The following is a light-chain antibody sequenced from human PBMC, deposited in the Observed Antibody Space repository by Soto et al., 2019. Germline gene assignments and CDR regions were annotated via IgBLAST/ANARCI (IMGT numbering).Light chain of an antibody. CDR2: EVS. Sequence: QSALTQPPSASGSPGQSFTISCTGTSSDVGGYNYVSWYQQHPGKAPKLMIYEVSKRPSGVPDLFSGSKSGNTASLTVSGLQAEDEADYYCNSYAGSNNWVFGGGTKLTVL. CDR1: SSDVGGYNY. V-gene: IGLV2-8*01. J-gene: IGLJ3*02. CDR3: NSYAGSNNWV.